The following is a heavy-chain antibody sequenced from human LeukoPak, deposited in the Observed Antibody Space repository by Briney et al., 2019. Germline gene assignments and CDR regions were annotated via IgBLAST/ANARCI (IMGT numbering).Heavy chain of an antibody. J-gene: IGHJ4*02. D-gene: IGHD3-10*01. Sequence: GGSLRPSCAASGFTFSSYGMHWVRQAPGKGLEWVAVISYDGSNKYYADTVKGRFTISRDNSKNTLYLQMNSLRAEDTAVYYCACGSGSLDYWGQGTLVTVSS. CDR2: ISYDGSNK. V-gene: IGHV3-30*03. CDR3: ACGSGSLDY. CDR1: GFTFSSYG.